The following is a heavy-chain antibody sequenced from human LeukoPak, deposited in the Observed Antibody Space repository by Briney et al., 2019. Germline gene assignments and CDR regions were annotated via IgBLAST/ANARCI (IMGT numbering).Heavy chain of an antibody. CDR3: ARDLKRSRARWENLGLDP. Sequence: ASVKVSCKASGYTSTSYYMHWVRQAPGQGLEWMGIINPSGGSTSYAQKFQGRVTMTRDMSTSTVYMELRSLRSDDTAVYYCARDLKRSRARWENLGLDPWGQGTLVTVSS. D-gene: IGHD3-16*01. CDR1: GYTSTSYY. CDR2: INPSGGST. J-gene: IGHJ5*02. V-gene: IGHV1-46*01.